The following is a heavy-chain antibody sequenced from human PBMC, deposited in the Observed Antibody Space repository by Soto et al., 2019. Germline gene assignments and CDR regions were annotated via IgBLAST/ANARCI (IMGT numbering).Heavy chain of an antibody. D-gene: IGHD3-3*01. CDR2: IYYSGST. J-gene: IGHJ6*02. Sequence: SETLSLTCTVSGGSISSYYWSWIRQPPGKGLEWIGYIYYSGSTNYNPSLKSRVTISVDTSKNQFSLKLSSVTAADTAVYYCASQSYDFWSGYYTDEDAGAYYYGMDVWGQGTTVTVSS. CDR3: ASQSYDFWSGYYTDEDAGAYYYGMDV. CDR1: GGSISSYY. V-gene: IGHV4-59*01.